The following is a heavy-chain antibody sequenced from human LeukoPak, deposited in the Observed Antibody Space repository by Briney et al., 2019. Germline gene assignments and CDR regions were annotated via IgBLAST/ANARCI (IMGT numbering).Heavy chain of an antibody. Sequence: GGSLRLSCAASEFTFSSYNMNWVRQAPGKGLEWVSYISSSSSTIYYADSVKGRFTISRDNAKNSLYLQMNSLRAEDTAVYYCARDRIEQQRTLGRSSNYYYYYYMDVWGKETTVTVSS. V-gene: IGHV3-48*01. CDR3: ARDRIEQQRTLGRSSNYYYYYYMDV. J-gene: IGHJ6*03. CDR2: ISSSSSTI. D-gene: IGHD6-13*01. CDR1: EFTFSSYN.